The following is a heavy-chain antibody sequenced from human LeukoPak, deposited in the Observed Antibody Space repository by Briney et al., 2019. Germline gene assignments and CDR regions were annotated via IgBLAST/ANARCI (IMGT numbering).Heavy chain of an antibody. J-gene: IGHJ5*02. D-gene: IGHD6-19*01. CDR1: GGSISSYY. V-gene: IGHV4-59*01. CDR2: IYYSGST. Sequence: PSETLSLTCTVSGGSISSYYWSWIRQPPGKGLEWIGYIYYSGSTNYNPSLKSRVTISVDTSKNQFSLKLSSVTAADTAVYYCARALSSGWYVWVGRRPSSFWFDPWGQGTLVTVSS. CDR3: ARALSSGWYVWVGRRPSSFWFDP.